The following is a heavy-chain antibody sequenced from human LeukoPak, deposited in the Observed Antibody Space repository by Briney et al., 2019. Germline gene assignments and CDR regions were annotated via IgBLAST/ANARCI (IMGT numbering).Heavy chain of an antibody. CDR1: GYTFTGYY. J-gene: IGHJ6*02. D-gene: IGHD2-21*02. CDR3: ARLLFPDYYYYYGMDV. Sequence: GASVKVSCKASGYTFTGYYMYWVRQAPGQGLEWMGWINPNSGGTNYAQKFQGRVTMTRDTSISTAYMELSRLRSDDTAVYYCARLLFPDYYYYYGMDVWGQGTTVTVSS. V-gene: IGHV1-2*02. CDR2: INPNSGGT.